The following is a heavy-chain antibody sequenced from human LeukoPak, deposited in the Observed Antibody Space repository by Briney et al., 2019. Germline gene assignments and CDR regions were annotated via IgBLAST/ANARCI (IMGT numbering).Heavy chain of an antibody. J-gene: IGHJ4*02. CDR3: ARDSPNSSSWYALDY. Sequence: GGSLRLSCAASGFTFSSYAMHWVRQAPGKGLEWVAVISYDGSNKYYADSVKGRFTISRDNSKNTLYLQMNSLRAEDTAVYYCARDSPNSSSWYALDYWGQGTLVTVSS. CDR2: ISYDGSNK. CDR1: GFTFSSYA. V-gene: IGHV3-30*04. D-gene: IGHD6-13*01.